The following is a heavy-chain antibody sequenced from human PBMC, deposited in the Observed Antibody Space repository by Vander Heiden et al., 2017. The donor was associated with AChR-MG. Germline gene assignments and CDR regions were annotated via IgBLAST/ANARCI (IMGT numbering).Heavy chain of an antibody. J-gene: IGHJ4*02. D-gene: IGHD6-19*01. CDR2: ISSSSSYI. Sequence: EVQLVESGGGLVKPGGSLRLSCAASGFTFSSYGMNWVRQAPGKGLGWVSSISSSSSYIYYADSVKGRFTISRDNAKNSLYLQMNSLRAEDTAVYYCATTAVAGTGWGQGTLVTVSS. CDR3: ATTAVAGTG. V-gene: IGHV3-21*01. CDR1: GFTFSSYG.